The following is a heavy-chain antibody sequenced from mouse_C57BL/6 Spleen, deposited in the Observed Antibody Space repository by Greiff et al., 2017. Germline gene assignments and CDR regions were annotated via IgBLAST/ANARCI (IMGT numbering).Heavy chain of an antibody. CDR1: GYTFTSYW. Sequence: VQVVESGAELAKPGASVTLSCKASGYTFTSYWMHWVKQRPGQGLEWIGYINPSSGYTKYNQKFKDKATLTADKSSSTAYMQLSSLTYEDSAVYYCARGGYDYDVRVWFAYWGQGTLVTVSA. CDR3: ARGGYDYDVRVWFAY. V-gene: IGHV1-7*01. D-gene: IGHD2-4*01. J-gene: IGHJ3*01. CDR2: INPSSGYT.